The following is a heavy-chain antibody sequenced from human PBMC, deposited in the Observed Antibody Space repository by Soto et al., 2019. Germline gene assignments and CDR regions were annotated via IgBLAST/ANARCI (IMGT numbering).Heavy chain of an antibody. CDR3: AKECSTSFDY. V-gene: IGHV3-23*01. D-gene: IGHD6-6*01. Sequence: GGSLRLSCAASGFSFSNYAMNWVRQAPGKGLEWVSAISAGGSNTNYADSVKGRFTISSDNSKNTLYLQMNGLRADDTAVYYCAKECSTSFDYWGQGTPVTVS. CDR2: ISAGGSNT. CDR1: GFSFSNYA. J-gene: IGHJ4*02.